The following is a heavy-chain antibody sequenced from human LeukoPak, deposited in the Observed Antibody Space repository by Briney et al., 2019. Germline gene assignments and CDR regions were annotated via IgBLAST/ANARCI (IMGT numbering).Heavy chain of an antibody. D-gene: IGHD4-17*01. CDR3: ARDLYDGDYLSDY. CDR2: IWYDGSNK. V-gene: IGHV3-33*01. CDR1: GFTFSSYG. J-gene: IGHJ4*02. Sequence: PGGSLRLSCAASGFTFSSYGMHWVRQAPGKGLEWVAVIWYDGSNKYYADSVKGRFTISRDNSKNALYLQMNSLRAEDTAVYYCARDLYDGDYLSDYWGQGTLVTVSS.